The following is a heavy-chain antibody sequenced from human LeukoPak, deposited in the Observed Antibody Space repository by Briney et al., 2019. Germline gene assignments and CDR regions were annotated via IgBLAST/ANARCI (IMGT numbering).Heavy chain of an antibody. V-gene: IGHV7-4-1*02. CDR3: ARDFSSSSWTVPLTNENWFDP. J-gene: IGHJ5*02. D-gene: IGHD6-13*01. Sequence: ASVKVSCKASGYTFTSYAMNWVRQAPGQGLEWMGWLNTNTGNPTYAQGFTGRFVFSLDTSVSTAYLQISSLKAEDTAVYYCARDFSSSSWTVPLTNENWFDPWGQGTLVTVSS. CDR2: LNTNTGNP. CDR1: GYTFTSYA.